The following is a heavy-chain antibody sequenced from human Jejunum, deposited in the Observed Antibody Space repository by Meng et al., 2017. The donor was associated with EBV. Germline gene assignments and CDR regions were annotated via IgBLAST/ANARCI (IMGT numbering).Heavy chain of an antibody. D-gene: IGHD4-11*01. Sequence: EVQLVESGGGLVQPGGSLRLSCAASGFTFSNYWMHWVRQAPGKGLEWVSRISGDGSTTHYADSVKGRFTISRDNAKSTLYLQMNSLTAEDTAVYYCARNYRDYWGQGPLVTVAS. CDR3: ARNYRDY. J-gene: IGHJ4*02. V-gene: IGHV3-74*01. CDR1: GFTFSNYW. CDR2: ISGDGSTT.